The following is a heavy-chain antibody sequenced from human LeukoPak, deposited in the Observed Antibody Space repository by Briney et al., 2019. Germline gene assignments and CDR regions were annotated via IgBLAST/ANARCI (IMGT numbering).Heavy chain of an antibody. CDR1: GGSVSSSGSY. D-gene: IGHD3-10*01. CDR2: IYYSGTT. Sequence: SETLSLTCTVSGGSVSSSGSYWGWIRQPPGKGLEWIGSIYYSGTTYYNPSLKSRVTISVDTSKSQFSLKLTSVTAADTALYYCARTYYGSENYYDYWGQGILVPVSS. V-gene: IGHV4-39*01. J-gene: IGHJ4*02. CDR3: ARTYYGSENYYDY.